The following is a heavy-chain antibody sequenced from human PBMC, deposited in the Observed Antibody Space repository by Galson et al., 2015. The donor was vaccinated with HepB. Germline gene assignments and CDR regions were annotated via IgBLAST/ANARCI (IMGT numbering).Heavy chain of an antibody. J-gene: IGHJ6*02. Sequence: SVKVSCKASGYSFTSNAINWVRQAPGQGLEWMGWINTNTGNPTYAQGFTGRFVFSLDTSVSTLYLQMNSLRIEDTAMYYCAREGSCRSTTCYDHFYYGMDVWGQGTTVTVSS. CDR2: INTNTGNP. V-gene: IGHV7-4-1*02. CDR3: AREGSCRSTTCYDHFYYGMDV. D-gene: IGHD2-2*01. CDR1: GYSFTSNA.